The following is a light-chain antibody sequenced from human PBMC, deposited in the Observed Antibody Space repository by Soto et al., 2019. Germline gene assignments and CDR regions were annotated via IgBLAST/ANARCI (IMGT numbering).Light chain of an antibody. CDR1: SSDVGGYNS. V-gene: IGLV2-14*01. J-gene: IGLJ2*01. CDR2: DVR. Sequence: QSALTQPASVSGSPGQSITIPCTGTSSDVGGYNSVSWYQQHPGKAPKLMISDVRNRPSGVSNRFSGSKSGNTASLTISGLQAEDEADYYCISYTSSTTHVVFGGGTKLTVL. CDR3: ISYTSSTTHVV.